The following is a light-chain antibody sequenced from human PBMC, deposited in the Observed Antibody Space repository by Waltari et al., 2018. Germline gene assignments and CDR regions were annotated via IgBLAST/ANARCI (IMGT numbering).Light chain of an antibody. J-gene: IGLJ2*01. Sequence: SYVLTPPPSVSVAQGKTARITCGGNNIGSKSVHWYQQKPGQAPVLVIYYDSDWPSGIPERFSGSNSGNTATLTISRVEAGDEADYYCQVWDSSSDHVVFGGGTKLTVL. CDR2: YDS. CDR1: NIGSKS. CDR3: QVWDSSSDHVV. V-gene: IGLV3-21*04.